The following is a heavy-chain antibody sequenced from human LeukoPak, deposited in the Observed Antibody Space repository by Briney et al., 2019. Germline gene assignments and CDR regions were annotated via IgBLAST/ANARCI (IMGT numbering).Heavy chain of an antibody. V-gene: IGHV3-74*01. D-gene: IGHD2-2*01. Sequence: GGSLRLSCEVSGFTFSRNWMHWGRQAPGKGLVWVSRISDDGSRTGYAESVKGRVTISRDNAQNTLYLQMNSPRVEDTAVYYCARGRDYASGAKYFGYWGQGSLVTVSS. CDR1: GFTFSRNW. CDR2: ISDDGSRT. J-gene: IGHJ4*02. CDR3: ARGRDYASGAKYFGY.